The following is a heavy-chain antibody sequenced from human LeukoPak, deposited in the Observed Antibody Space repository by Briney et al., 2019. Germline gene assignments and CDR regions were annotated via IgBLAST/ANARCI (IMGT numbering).Heavy chain of an antibody. CDR1: GFTFSSYS. D-gene: IGHD5-12*01. CDR2: ISSSSSTI. J-gene: IGHJ5*02. V-gene: IGHV3-48*02. Sequence: GGSLRLSCAASGFTFSSYSMNWVRQAPGKGLEWVSYISSSSSTIYYADSVKGRFTISRDNAKNSLYLQMNSLRDEDTAVYYCAREKSRGYDYVNWFTAWSPGTLVTVSS. CDR3: AREKSRGYDYVNWFTA.